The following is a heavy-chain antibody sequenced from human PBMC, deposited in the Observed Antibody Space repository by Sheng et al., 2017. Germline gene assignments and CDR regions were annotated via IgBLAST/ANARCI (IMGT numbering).Heavy chain of an antibody. J-gene: IGHJ5*02. V-gene: IGHV1-69-2*01. CDR3: AVDLTLTXKWSDP. Sequence: EVQLLQSGAEVKRPGTTVKISCKVSGYSFTDYYIHWIQQAPGKGLEWMGFVDPEDGETIYAEKFHDRVTMTADTSTDTAFMQLTSLTSEDTAVYYCAVDLTLTXKWSDPWGQGTLVTVS. CDR2: VDPEDGET. CDR1: GYSFTDYY.